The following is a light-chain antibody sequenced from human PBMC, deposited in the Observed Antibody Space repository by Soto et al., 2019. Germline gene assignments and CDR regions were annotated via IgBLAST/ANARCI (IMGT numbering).Light chain of an antibody. CDR2: KAS. J-gene: IGKJ2*01. CDR3: QQYNSYSYT. Sequence: DIQMTQSPSTLSASVGDRVTITCRASQSIRSWLAWYQQKPGKAAKLLIYKASSLRSGVPSRFSGSGSGTEFTLTISSMQPDDFATYYCQQYNSYSYTFGQGTKLEIK. CDR1: QSIRSW. V-gene: IGKV1-5*03.